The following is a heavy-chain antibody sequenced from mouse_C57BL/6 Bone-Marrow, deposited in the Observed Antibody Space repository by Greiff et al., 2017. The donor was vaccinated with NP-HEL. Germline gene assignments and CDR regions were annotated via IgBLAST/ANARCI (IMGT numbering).Heavy chain of an antibody. V-gene: IGHV6-6*01. CDR3: TRGDY. CDR1: GFTFSDAW. CDR2: IRNKANNPAT. Sequence: EVKVEESGGGLVQPGGSMKLSCAASGFTFSDAWMDWVRQSPEQGLEWVAEIRNKANNPATYYAESVKGRFTISRDDSKSSVYLQMNSLRAEDTGIYYCTRGDYWGQGTTLTVSS. J-gene: IGHJ2*01.